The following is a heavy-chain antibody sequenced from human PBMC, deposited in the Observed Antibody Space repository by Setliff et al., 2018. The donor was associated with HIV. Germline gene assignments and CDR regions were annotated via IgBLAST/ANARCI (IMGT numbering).Heavy chain of an antibody. V-gene: IGHV1-46*01. CDR2: INPSGGST. CDR3: ASAWGYQKLDY. CDR1: GSTFPSYY. D-gene: IGHD3-16*01. J-gene: IGHJ4*02. Sequence: ASVKVSCKASGSTFPSYYMHWVRQAPGQGLEWMGIINPSGGSTSYAQKFQGRVTMTRDTSTSTVYMELSSLRSEDTAVYSCASAWGYQKLDYWGQGTLVTVSS.